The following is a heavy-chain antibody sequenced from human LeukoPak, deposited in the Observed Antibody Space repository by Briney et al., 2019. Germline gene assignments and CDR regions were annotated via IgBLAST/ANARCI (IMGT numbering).Heavy chain of an antibody. CDR1: GYTFSSYG. V-gene: IGHV1-18*01. D-gene: IGHD3-10*01. Sequence: ASVKVSCKASGYTFSSYGITWVRQAPGQGLEWMGWISPYNGNANYVQKLQGRVTMTIDTSTSTAHMELRRLRSDDTAVYYCAISTYYYGSGSFTGAFDIWGQGTMVTVSS. CDR2: ISPYNGNA. J-gene: IGHJ3*02. CDR3: AISTYYYGSGSFTGAFDI.